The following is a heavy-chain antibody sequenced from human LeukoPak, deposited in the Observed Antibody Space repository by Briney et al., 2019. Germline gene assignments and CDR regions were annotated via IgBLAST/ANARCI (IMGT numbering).Heavy chain of an antibody. Sequence: GASVKVSCKASGGTFSSYAISWVRQAPGQGLEWMGGIITIFGTANYAQQFQGRVTITADESTSTAYMELSSLRSEDTAVYYCARADYYDSSGYLYYFDYWGQGTLVTVSS. CDR3: ARADYYDSSGYLYYFDY. CDR1: GGTFSSYA. CDR2: IITIFGTA. V-gene: IGHV1-69*13. J-gene: IGHJ4*02. D-gene: IGHD3-22*01.